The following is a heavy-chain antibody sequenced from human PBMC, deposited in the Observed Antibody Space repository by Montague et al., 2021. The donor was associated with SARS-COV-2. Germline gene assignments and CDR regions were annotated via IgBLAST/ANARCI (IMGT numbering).Heavy chain of an antibody. D-gene: IGHD3-10*01. Sequence: SLRLSCAASGYTFNNYGMHWVRQVPGKGLEWLAVISYEGGIKYYVDSLRGRFTISRDSSKNTVYLQMNSLRAEATAVYYCGKRNQVFCFGEGHDAFHDWGQGTPVTVSS. J-gene: IGHJ4*03. CDR3: GKRNQVFCFGEGHDAFHD. CDR2: ISYEGGIK. CDR1: GYTFNNYG. V-gene: IGHV3-33*08.